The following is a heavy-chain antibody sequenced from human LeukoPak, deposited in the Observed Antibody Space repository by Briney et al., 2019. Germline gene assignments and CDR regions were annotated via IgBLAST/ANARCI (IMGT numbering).Heavy chain of an antibody. CDR1: GGSISSHS. Sequence: PSETLSLTCTVSGGSISSHSWSWIRQPPGKGLEWIGYIFYSGSTNYNPSLKSRVTISVDTPKNQFSLKLSSVNAADTAVYYCARDFYDSRGDAFDIWGQGTIVTVSS. CDR3: ARDFYDSRGDAFDI. CDR2: IFYSGST. V-gene: IGHV4-59*11. J-gene: IGHJ3*02. D-gene: IGHD3-22*01.